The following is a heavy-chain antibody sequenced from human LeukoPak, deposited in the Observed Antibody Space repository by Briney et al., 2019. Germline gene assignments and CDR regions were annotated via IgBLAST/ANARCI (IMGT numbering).Heavy chain of an antibody. V-gene: IGHV4-59*12. J-gene: IGHJ3*02. CDR3: ARERYCSGGSCYRLDAFDI. CDR1: GGSFSGYY. CDR2: IYYSGST. D-gene: IGHD2-15*01. Sequence: SETLSLTCAVYGGSFSGYYWSWIRQPPGKGLEWIGYIYYSGSTNYNPSLKSRVTISVDTSKNQFSLKLSSVTAADTAVYYCARERYCSGGSCYRLDAFDIWGQGTMVTVSS.